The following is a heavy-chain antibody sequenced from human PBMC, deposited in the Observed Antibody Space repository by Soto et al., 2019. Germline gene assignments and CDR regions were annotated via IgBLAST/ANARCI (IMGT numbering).Heavy chain of an antibody. D-gene: IGHD3-10*01. Sequence: GGSLRLSCAASGFTLTTYWMSWVRQAPGKGLEWVANVNQDGSEKYYVDSVKGRFIVARDNVKNSVDLQMNSLRAADTAIYYCARWATYGPHTWFDPWGQGTLVTVSS. J-gene: IGHJ5*02. V-gene: IGHV3-7*03. CDR2: VNQDGSEK. CDR3: ARWATYGPHTWFDP. CDR1: GFTLTTYW.